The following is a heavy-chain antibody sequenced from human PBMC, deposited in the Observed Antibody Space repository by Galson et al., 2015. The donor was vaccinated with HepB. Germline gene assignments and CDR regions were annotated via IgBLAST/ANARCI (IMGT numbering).Heavy chain of an antibody. CDR1: GFTFSSYE. CDR3: ARGLLVTTAPSLDY. Sequence: SLRLSCAASGFTFSSYEMNWVRQAPGKGLEWVSYISSSGSTIYYADSVKGRFTISRDNAKNSLYLQMNSLRAEDTAVYYCARGLLVTTAPSLDYWGQGTLVTVSS. CDR2: ISSSGSTI. V-gene: IGHV3-48*03. J-gene: IGHJ4*02. D-gene: IGHD4-11*01.